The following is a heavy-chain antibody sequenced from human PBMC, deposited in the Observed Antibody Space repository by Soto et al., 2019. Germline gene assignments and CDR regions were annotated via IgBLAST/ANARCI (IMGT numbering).Heavy chain of an antibody. V-gene: IGHV3-13*01. CDR3: ARAPLYSSGWYGGYFDL. CDR2: IGTAGDT. D-gene: IGHD6-19*01. J-gene: IGHJ2*01. Sequence: EVQLVESGGGLVQPGGSLRLSCAASGFTFSSYDMHWVRQATGKGLEWVSAIGTAGDTYYPGSVKGRFTISRENAKNSLYLQMNSLSARDTAVYYCARAPLYSSGWYGGYFDLWGRGTLVTVSS. CDR1: GFTFSSYD.